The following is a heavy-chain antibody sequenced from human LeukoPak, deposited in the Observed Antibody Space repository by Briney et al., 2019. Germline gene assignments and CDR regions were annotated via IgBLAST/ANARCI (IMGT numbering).Heavy chain of an antibody. V-gene: IGHV3-21*01. CDR3: ARGGLAYCGGDCYTDY. CDR2: ISSSSYL. J-gene: IGHJ4*02. D-gene: IGHD2-21*02. CDR1: GFTFSSYS. Sequence: GGSLRLSCAASGFTFSSYSMNWVRQAPGKGLEWVSSISSSSYLYYADSVKGRFTISRDNAKNSLYLQMNSLRAEDTAVYYCARGGLAYCGGDCYTDYWGQGTLVTVSS.